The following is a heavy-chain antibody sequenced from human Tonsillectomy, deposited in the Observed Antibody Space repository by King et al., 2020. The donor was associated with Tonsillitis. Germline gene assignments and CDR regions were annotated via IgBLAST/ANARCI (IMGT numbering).Heavy chain of an antibody. J-gene: IGHJ3*02. V-gene: IGHV4-31*01. CDR2: IYYSGST. CDR3: AGNPYSSGWYKDAFDI. D-gene: IGHD6-19*01. CDR1: GGSISSGGYY. Sequence: VQLQESGPGLVKPSQTLSLTCTVSGGSISSGGYYRSWIRQHPGKGLEWIGYIYYSGSTYYNPSLKSLVTISVDTSKNQFSLKLSSVTAADTAVYYCAGNPYSSGWYKDAFDIWGQGTMVTVSS.